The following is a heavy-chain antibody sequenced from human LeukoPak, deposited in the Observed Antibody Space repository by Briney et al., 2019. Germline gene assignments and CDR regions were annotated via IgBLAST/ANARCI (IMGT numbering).Heavy chain of an antibody. CDR2: ISWNSSSI. J-gene: IGHJ3*02. V-gene: IGHV3-9*01. CDR1: GFTFNNYA. D-gene: IGHD5-18*01. CDR3: AKDIRDGVQLWLIGGYAFDI. Sequence: PGRSLRLSCAASGFTFNNYAMHWVRQAPGKGLEWVSGISWNSSSIDYADSVKGRFTISRDNAKNSLYLQMNSLRAEDTALYYCAKDIRDGVQLWLIGGYAFDIWGEGTMVSVSS.